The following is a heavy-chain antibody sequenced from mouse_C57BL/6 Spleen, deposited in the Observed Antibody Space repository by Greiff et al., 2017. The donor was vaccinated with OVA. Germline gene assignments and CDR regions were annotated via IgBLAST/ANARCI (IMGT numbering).Heavy chain of an antibody. CDR2: IDPSDSYT. CDR3: ARTPETVVATDYFDY. D-gene: IGHD1-1*01. Sequence: QVQLQQPGAELVKPGASVKLSCKASGYTFTSYWMQWVKQRPGQGLEWIGEIDPSDSYTNYNQKFKGKATLTVDTSSSTAYMQLSSLTSEDSAVYYCARTPETVVATDYFDYWGQGTTLTVSS. J-gene: IGHJ2*01. CDR1: GYTFTSYW. V-gene: IGHV1-50*01.